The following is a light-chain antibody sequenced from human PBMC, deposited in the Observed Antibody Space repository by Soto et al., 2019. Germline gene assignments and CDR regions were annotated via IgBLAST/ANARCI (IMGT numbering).Light chain of an antibody. CDR1: SSDVGGYGY. Sequence: QSVLTQPRSVSGSPGQSVTISCTGTSSDVGGYGYGAWYQHHPGKAPRLIICDVNNRPSGVPDRFSGSKSGNTASLTISGLQAEDEADYYCCSYAGSYTFVFGSGTKV. CDR3: CSYAGSYTFV. CDR2: DVN. V-gene: IGLV2-11*01. J-gene: IGLJ1*01.